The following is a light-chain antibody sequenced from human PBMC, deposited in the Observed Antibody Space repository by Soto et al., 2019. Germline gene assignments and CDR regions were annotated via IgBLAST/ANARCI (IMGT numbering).Light chain of an antibody. V-gene: IGLV2-14*01. CDR3: CSYTSANTFV. J-gene: IGLJ1*01. CDR1: SSDVGGYNY. Sequence: QSALTQPASVSGSPGQSITISCTGTSSDVGGYNYVSWYQRHPGKAPKFMIYEVSNRPSGVSNRFSGSKSGNTASLTISGLQAEDEADYYCCSYTSANTFVFGTGTKVTVL. CDR2: EVS.